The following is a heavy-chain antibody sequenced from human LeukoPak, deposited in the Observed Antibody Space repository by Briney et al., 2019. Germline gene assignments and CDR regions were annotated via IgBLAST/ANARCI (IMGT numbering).Heavy chain of an antibody. CDR3: ARGRYYGSTLPYYYYYYYMDV. CDR1: GYTFTSYG. CDR2: ISAYNGNT. D-gene: IGHD3-10*01. Sequence: GASVKVSCKASGYTFTSYGISWVRQAPGQGLEWMGWISAYNGNTNYAQKLQGRVTITRNTSISTAYMELSSLRSEDTAVYYCARGRYYGSTLPYYYYYYYMDVWGKGTTVTVSS. V-gene: IGHV1-18*01. J-gene: IGHJ6*03.